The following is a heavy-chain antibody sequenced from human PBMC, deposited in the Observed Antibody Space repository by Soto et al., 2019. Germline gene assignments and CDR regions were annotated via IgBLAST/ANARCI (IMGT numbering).Heavy chain of an antibody. J-gene: IGHJ4*02. Sequence: QITLNESGPTVVRPTETLTLTCRFSGFSRTTSGVGVGWIRQSPVKAPERLALIYWDDDKRYSASLKSRLTITKDTTHKQVVLTVSDLHPTDTATDYYAHRVLRTGYGFVTSAAISLLFWGQGPPVAVSS. V-gene: IGHV2-5*02. D-gene: IGHD3-16*01. CDR1: GFSRTTSGVG. CDR2: IYWDDDK. CDR3: AHRVLRTGYGFVTSAAISLLF.